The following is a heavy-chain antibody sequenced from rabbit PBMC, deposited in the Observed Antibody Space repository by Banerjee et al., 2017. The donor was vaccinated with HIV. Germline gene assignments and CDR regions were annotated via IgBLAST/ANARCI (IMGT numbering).Heavy chain of an antibody. CDR1: GFTLSSGYW. CDR3: ARDLSGVIGWNLNL. CDR2: ISTGDGIT. V-gene: IGHV1S47*01. J-gene: IGHJ4*01. D-gene: IGHD1-1*01. Sequence: QEQLVESGGGLVQPGGSLTLSCKASGFTLSSGYWMCWVRQAPGKGLEWIGCISTGDGITFYAKSVKGRFTISSNTNQNTVSLQMTSLTTADTATYFCARDLSGVIGWNLNLWGQGTLVTVS.